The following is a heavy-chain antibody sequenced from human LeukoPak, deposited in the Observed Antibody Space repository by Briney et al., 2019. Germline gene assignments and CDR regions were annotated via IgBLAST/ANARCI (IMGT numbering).Heavy chain of an antibody. J-gene: IGHJ4*02. CDR3: ATLFLDYDSSGYYQYYFDY. V-gene: IGHV1-18*01. CDR1: GYTFTSYG. CDR2: ISAYNGNT. Sequence: GASVKVSCKASGYTFTSYGISWVRQAPGQGLEWMGWISAYNGNTNYAQKLQGRVTMTTDTSTSTAYMELRSLRSDDTAVYYCATLFLDYDSSGYYQYYFDYWGQGTLVTVSS. D-gene: IGHD3-22*01.